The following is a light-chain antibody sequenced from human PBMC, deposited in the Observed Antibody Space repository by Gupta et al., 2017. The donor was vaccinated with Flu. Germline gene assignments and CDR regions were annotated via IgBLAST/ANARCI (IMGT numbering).Light chain of an antibody. CDR1: KLGDKY. J-gene: IGLJ1*01. CDR2: QDS. CDR3: QAWDSSTAEV. V-gene: IGLV3-1*01. Sequence: SYELTQPPSVSVSPGQTASITCSGDKLGDKYACWYQQKPGQSPVLVIYQDSKRPSGIPERFSGSNSGNTATLTISGTQAMDEADDDCQAWDSSTAEVFGTGTKVTVL.